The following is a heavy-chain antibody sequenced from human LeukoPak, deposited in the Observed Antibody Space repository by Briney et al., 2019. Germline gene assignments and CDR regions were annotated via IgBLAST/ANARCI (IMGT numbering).Heavy chain of an antibody. Sequence: GASVKVSCKASGGTFSSCAISWVRQAPGQGLEWMGGIIPIFGTANYAQKFQGRVTITADESTSTAYMELSSLRSEDTAVHYCARARDWAGYSYGFYYWGQGTLVTVSS. V-gene: IGHV1-69*13. CDR3: ARARDWAGYSYGFYY. D-gene: IGHD5-18*01. CDR2: IIPIFGTA. J-gene: IGHJ4*02. CDR1: GGTFSSCA.